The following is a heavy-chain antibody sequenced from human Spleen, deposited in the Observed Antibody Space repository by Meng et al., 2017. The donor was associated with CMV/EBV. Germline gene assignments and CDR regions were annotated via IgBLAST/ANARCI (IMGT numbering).Heavy chain of an antibody. CDR2: IYYSGST. CDR3: ARVRVRFTLNWFDP. CDR1: GGSISSSSYY. J-gene: IGHJ5*02. Sequence: GSLRLSCTVSGGSISSSSYYWGWIRQPPGKGLEWIGSIYYSGSTYYNPSLKSRVTISVDTSKNQFSLKLSSVTAADTAVYYCARVRVRFTLNWFDPWGQGTLVTVS. V-gene: IGHV4-39*07. D-gene: IGHD3-3*01.